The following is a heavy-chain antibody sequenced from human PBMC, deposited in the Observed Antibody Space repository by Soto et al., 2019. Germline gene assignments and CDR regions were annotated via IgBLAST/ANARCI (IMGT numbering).Heavy chain of an antibody. CDR3: ARDGMITFGGVIAPEYFQH. Sequence: GGSLRLSCAASGFTFSSYSMNWVRQAPGKGLERVSYISSSSSTIYYADSVKGRFTISRDNAKNSLYLQMNSLRAEDTAVYYCARDGMITFGGVIAPEYFQHWGQGTLVTVSS. D-gene: IGHD3-16*02. J-gene: IGHJ1*01. CDR2: ISSSSSTI. CDR1: GFTFSSYS. V-gene: IGHV3-48*01.